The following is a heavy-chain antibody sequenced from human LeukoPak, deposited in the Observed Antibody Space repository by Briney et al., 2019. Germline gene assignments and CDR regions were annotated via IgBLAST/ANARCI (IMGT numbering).Heavy chain of an antibody. CDR1: GGSLSSYY. CDR2: IYYSGST. J-gene: IGHJ3*02. Sequence: SETLSLTCTVSGGSLSSYYWSWIRQPPGKGLEWIGYIYYSGSTNYNPSLKSRVTISVDTSKNQFSLKLSSVTAADTAMYYCARVLSSAYYYAPSFDIWGQGTMVTVSS. V-gene: IGHV4-59*01. D-gene: IGHD3-22*01. CDR3: ARVLSSAYYYAPSFDI.